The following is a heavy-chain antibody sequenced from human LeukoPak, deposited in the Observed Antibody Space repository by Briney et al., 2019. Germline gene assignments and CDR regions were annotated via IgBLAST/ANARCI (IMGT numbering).Heavy chain of an antibody. CDR1: GFDFSSNW. Sequence: PGRSLRLSCAASGFDFSSNWMHWVRHAPGQGLVWVSRIKGDGISTNYADSVKGRFTISRDIAKNTTYLQMNSLRAEYTGVYYCAKEHYWSIDYWGRGTLVTVSS. J-gene: IGHJ4*02. CDR2: IKGDGIST. V-gene: IGHV3-74*01. D-gene: IGHD3-3*01. CDR3: AKEHYWSIDY.